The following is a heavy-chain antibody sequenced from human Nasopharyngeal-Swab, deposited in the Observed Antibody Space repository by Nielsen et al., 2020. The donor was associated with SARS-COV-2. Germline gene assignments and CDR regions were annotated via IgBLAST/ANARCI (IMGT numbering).Heavy chain of an antibody. D-gene: IGHD3-10*01. CDR2: INPSGGST. Sequence: WVRQAPGQGLEWTGIINPSGGSTSYAQKFQGGVTMTRDTSTSTVYMELSSLRSEDTAVYYCARGAYYGSGSYFHYYYGMDVWGQGTTVTVSS. V-gene: IGHV1-46*01. J-gene: IGHJ6*02. CDR3: ARGAYYGSGSYFHYYYGMDV.